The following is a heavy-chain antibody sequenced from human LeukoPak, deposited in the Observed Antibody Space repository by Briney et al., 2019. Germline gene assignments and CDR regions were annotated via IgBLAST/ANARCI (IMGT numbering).Heavy chain of an antibody. J-gene: IGHJ4*02. Sequence: GGSLRVSCAASGFTFSSFAMSWVRQAPGKGLEWVSGISGTGGNTYYADSVKGRFTISRDNSKNTLYLQMNSLRAEDTAVYYCARDGRGELRYFDYWGQGTLVTVSS. V-gene: IGHV3-23*01. D-gene: IGHD1-26*01. CDR2: ISGTGGNT. CDR3: ARDGRGELRYFDY. CDR1: GFTFSSFA.